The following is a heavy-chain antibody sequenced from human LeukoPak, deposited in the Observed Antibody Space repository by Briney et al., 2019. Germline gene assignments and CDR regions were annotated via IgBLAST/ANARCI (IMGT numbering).Heavy chain of an antibody. D-gene: IGHD4-17*01. V-gene: IGHV3-48*03. CDR2: ISSSGSTI. J-gene: IGHJ4*02. Sequence: GGSLRLSCAASGFTFSIYEMNWVRQAPGKGLEWVSYISSSGSTIYYADSVKGRFTISRDNAKNSLYLQMNSLRAEYTAVYYCARDADYGVTGTLFDYWGQGTLVTVSS. CDR1: GFTFSIYE. CDR3: ARDADYGVTGTLFDY.